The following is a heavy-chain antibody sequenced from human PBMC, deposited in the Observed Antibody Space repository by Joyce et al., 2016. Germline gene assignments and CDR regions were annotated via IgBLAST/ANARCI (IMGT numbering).Heavy chain of an antibody. D-gene: IGHD3-16*01. CDR1: GSKFSSSS. V-gene: IGHV3-21*01. J-gene: IGHJ6*02. CDR2: ISATSYYI. Sequence: QLVESGGGVVKAGGSLRLSCEASGSKFSSSSMSWFRQAPGKGLEWVAAISATSYYIFHAETVRGRFTGSRDNAKKTLYLQMNSLRAEDSAVFYCARGGISYYYAMDVWGQGTTVTVSS. CDR3: ARGGISYYYAMDV.